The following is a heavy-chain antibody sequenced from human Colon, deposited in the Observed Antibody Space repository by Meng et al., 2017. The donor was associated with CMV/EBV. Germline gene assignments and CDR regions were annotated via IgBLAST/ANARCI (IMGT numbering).Heavy chain of an antibody. CDR2: IYSGGST. CDR1: GITMDTTY. CDR3: ARDTSGAGMYY. V-gene: IGHV3-66*02. J-gene: IGHJ4*02. D-gene: IGHD1-26*01. Sequence: GGSLRLSCAVSGITMDTTYMTWVRQAPGKGLEWLSIIYSGGSTSYADSVQGRFTISRDTSKNTLYLQMNNLSRADTAVYYCARDTSGAGMYYWGQGTLVTVSA.